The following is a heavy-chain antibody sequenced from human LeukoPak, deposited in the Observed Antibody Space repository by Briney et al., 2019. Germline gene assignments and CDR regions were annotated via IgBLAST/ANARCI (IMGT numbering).Heavy chain of an antibody. CDR2: IWYDGSNK. Sequence: GGSLRLSCAASGFKFSDHYIDWVRQAPGKGLEWVAVIWYDGSNKYYADSVKGRFTISRDNSKNTLYLQMNSLRAEDTAVYYCARIGDSGFDYWGQGTLVTVSS. J-gene: IGHJ4*02. CDR3: ARIGDSGFDY. V-gene: IGHV3-33*08. CDR1: GFKFSDHY. D-gene: IGHD5-12*01.